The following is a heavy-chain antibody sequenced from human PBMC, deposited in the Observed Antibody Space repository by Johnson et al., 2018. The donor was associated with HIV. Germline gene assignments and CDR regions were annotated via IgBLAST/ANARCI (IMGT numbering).Heavy chain of an antibody. CDR1: GFTVSTNY. CDR3: ARDRRQFLEWLSDAFDI. Sequence: VLLVESGGGLVQPGGSLRLSCASGFTVSTNYMSWVRQAPGKGLEWVSVIYSGGSTYYADSAKGRFTISRDNSKNTVYLQMSSLRVADTAVYYCARDRRQFLEWLSDAFDIWGQGTMVTVSS. CDR2: IYSGGST. J-gene: IGHJ3*02. V-gene: IGHV3-66*01. D-gene: IGHD3-3*01.